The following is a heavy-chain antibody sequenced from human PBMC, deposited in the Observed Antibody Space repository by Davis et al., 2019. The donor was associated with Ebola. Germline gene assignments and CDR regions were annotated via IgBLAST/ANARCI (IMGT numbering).Heavy chain of an antibody. CDR3: VKGLRFLEWLLTHMKDYGMDV. CDR1: GFTSSSYS. Sequence: GGSLRLSCAASGFTSSSYSMHWVRQAPGKGLEWVSSISSISSYTSYADSVKGRFTISRDNAKNSLYLQMSSLRAEDTAVYYCVKGLRFLEWLLTHMKDYGMDVWGQGTTVTVSS. V-gene: IGHV3-21*01. CDR2: ISSISSYT. D-gene: IGHD3-3*01. J-gene: IGHJ6*02.